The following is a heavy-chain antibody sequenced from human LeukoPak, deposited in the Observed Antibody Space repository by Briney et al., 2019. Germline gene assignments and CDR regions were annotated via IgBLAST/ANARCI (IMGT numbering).Heavy chain of an antibody. CDR3: ARNKGRYGSGRVHCDP. J-gene: IGHJ5*02. Sequence: PSETLSLTCTVSGYSISNGDYWGWIRRPPGKGLEWIGSIYHSGSIYYNPSLKSRVTILVDTSKNQLSLKLSSVTAADTAVYYCARNKGRYGSGRVHCDPWGQGTLVTVSS. CDR1: GYSISNGDY. D-gene: IGHD3-10*01. V-gene: IGHV4-38-2*02. CDR2: IYHSGSI.